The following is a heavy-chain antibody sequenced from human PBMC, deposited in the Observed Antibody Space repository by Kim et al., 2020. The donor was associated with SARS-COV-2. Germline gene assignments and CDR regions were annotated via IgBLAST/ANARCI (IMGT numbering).Heavy chain of an antibody. J-gene: IGHJ2*01. CDR2: INSDGSST. CDR3: ARGGSSSSVGYWYFDL. CDR1: GFIFSSHW. V-gene: IGHV3-74*01. D-gene: IGHD6-6*01. Sequence: GGSLRLSCAASGFIFSSHWMHWVRQAPGKGLVWVSRINSDGSSTSYADSVKGRFTISRDNAKNTLYLQMNSLRAEDTAIYYCARGGSSSSVGYWYFDLWGRGTLVTVSS.